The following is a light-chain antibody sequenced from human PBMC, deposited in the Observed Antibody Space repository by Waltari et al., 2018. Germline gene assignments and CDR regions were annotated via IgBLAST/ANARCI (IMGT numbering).Light chain of an antibody. J-gene: IGKJ4*01. CDR2: AAS. CDR1: QDINNH. Sequence: DIQMTQSPSSLPASVGDRVTITCRASQDINNHLAWYQRKPGKLPQLLIYAASTLHSGVPPRFSGSRSGTEFTLTISSLQPEDFATYYCQKYNDVPQPFGGGTKVEIK. CDR3: QKYNDVPQP. V-gene: IGKV1-27*01.